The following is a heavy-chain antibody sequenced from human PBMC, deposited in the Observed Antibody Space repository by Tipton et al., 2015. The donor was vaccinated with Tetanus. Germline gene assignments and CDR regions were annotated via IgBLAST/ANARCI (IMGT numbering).Heavy chain of an antibody. Sequence: TLSLTCTVSGGSISSYYWSWIRQPPGKGLEWIGYIYYSGSTNYNSSLKSRVTISVDTSKNQFSLKLSSVTAADTAVYYCARDRGLTTGGGIGMDVWGQGTTVTVSS. CDR2: IYYSGST. CDR1: GGSISSYY. D-gene: IGHD4-17*01. V-gene: IGHV4-59*01. CDR3: ARDRGLTTGGGIGMDV. J-gene: IGHJ6*02.